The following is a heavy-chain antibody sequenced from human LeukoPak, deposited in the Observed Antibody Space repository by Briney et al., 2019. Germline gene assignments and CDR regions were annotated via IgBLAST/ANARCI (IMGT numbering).Heavy chain of an antibody. CDR1: GGSFSGYY. CDR2: INHSGST. Sequence: SETLSLTCAVYGGSFSGYYWSWIRQPPGKGLEWIGEINHSGSTNYNPSLKSRVTISVDTSKNQFSLKLSSVTAADTAVYYCARKGGYYYGSGSYSRHYYMDVWGKGTTVTVSS. CDR3: ARKGGYYYGSGSYSRHYYMDV. J-gene: IGHJ6*03. D-gene: IGHD3-10*01. V-gene: IGHV4-34*01.